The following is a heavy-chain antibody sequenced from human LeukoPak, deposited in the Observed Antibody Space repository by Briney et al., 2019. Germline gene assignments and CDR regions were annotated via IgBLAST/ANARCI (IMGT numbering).Heavy chain of an antibody. CDR1: GYSISSGYY. V-gene: IGHV4-61*01. CDR3: ARGGPPGYYYDYYMDV. Sequence: TLETLSLTCTVSGYSISSGYYWSWIRQTPGKGLEWIGYIYYSGSTNFNPSLKSRVTISVDTSKNQFSLKMSSVTAADTAVYFCARGGPPGYYYDYYMDVWGKGTTVTISS. J-gene: IGHJ6*03. CDR2: IYYSGST.